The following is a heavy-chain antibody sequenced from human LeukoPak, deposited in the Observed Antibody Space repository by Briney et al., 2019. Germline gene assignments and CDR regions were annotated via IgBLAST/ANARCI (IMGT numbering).Heavy chain of an antibody. CDR1: GFTFSSYA. D-gene: IGHD3-22*01. CDR2: ISGSGGST. CDR3: ANGYYYDKAHWFDP. Sequence: PGGSLRLSCAASGFTFSSYAMSWVRQAPGNGLEWVSAISGSGGSTYYADSVKGRFTISRDNSKNTLYLQMNSLRAEDTAVYYCANGYYYDKAHWFDPWGQGTLVTVSS. J-gene: IGHJ5*02. V-gene: IGHV3-23*01.